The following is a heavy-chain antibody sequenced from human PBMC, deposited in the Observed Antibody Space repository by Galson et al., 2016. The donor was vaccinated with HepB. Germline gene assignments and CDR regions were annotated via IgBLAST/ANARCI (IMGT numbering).Heavy chain of an antibody. V-gene: IGHV4-59*01. D-gene: IGHD1-14*01. CDR1: GGSISNYC. CDR3: ARLNQNFHAFDI. Sequence: SETLSLTCTVSGGSISNYCWNWIRQPPGKGREWIGYVCASGGTSYNPSLKSRVTISEDTSKNQFSLKLNSVTAADTAVYYCARLNQNFHAFDIWGQGTMVTVSS. CDR2: VCASGGT. J-gene: IGHJ3*02.